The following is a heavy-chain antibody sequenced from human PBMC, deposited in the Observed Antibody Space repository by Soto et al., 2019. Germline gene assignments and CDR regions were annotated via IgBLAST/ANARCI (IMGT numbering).Heavy chain of an antibody. CDR3: TSSALIDYYYYYGMDV. D-gene: IGHD3-22*01. J-gene: IGHJ6*02. Sequence: EVQLVESGGGLVQPGGSRKLSCAASGFTFSGSAMHWVRQASGKGLEWVGRIRSKANSYATAYAASVKGRFTISRDDSKNTAYRQMNSLTTEDTAVYYCTSSALIDYYYYYGMDVWGQGTTVTVSS. CDR2: IRSKANSYAT. CDR1: GFTFSGSA. V-gene: IGHV3-73*02.